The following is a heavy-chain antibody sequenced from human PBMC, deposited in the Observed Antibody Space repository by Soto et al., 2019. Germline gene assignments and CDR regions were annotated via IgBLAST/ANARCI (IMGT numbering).Heavy chain of an antibody. CDR1: GYSFISND. CDR2: IDASSGNT. V-gene: IGHV1-8*01. J-gene: IGHJ4*02. D-gene: IGHD3-22*01. CDR3: AALYYYDSSGYSVDY. Sequence: ASVKVSCKASGYSFISNDIYWVRQATGQGLEWMGWIDASSGNTNYAEKFQERVTITRDMSTSTAYMELSSLRSEDTAVYYCAALYYYDSSGYSVDYWGQGTLVTVSS.